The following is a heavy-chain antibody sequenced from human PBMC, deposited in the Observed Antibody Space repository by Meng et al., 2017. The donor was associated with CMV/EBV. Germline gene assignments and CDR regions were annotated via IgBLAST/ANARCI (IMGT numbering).Heavy chain of an antibody. D-gene: IGHD6-13*01. J-gene: IGHJ4*02. Sequence: QVHLRQGGEGPCKPSETRSPTCAVYGGSFSGYYWSWIRQPPGKGLEWIGEINHSGSTNYNPSLKSRVTISVDTSKNQFSLKLSSVTAADTAVYYCARGGIAAAGPFDYWGQGTLVTVSS. CDR3: ARGGIAAAGPFDY. V-gene: IGHV4-34*01. CDR2: INHSGST. CDR1: GGSFSGYY.